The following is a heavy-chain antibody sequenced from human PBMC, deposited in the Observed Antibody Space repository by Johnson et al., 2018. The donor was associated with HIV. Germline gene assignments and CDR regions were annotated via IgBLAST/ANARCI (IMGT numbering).Heavy chain of an antibody. Sequence: VQLVESGGGVVQPGRSLRLSCAASGFTFSSYGLHWVRQAPGKGLEWVSGISWNSGSIGYVDSVKGRFTIFRDNAKNSLYLQMNSLRAEDTAVYYCAKTYSGSNRDAFDIWGQGTMVTVSS. CDR2: ISWNSGSI. J-gene: IGHJ3*02. CDR3: AKTYSGSNRDAFDI. CDR1: GFTFSSYG. V-gene: IGHV3-9*01. D-gene: IGHD1-26*01.